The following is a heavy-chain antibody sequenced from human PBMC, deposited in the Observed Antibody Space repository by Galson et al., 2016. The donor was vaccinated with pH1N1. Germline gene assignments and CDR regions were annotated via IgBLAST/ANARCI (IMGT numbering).Heavy chain of an antibody. CDR1: GFTFTSYA. Sequence: SLRLSCAASGFTFTSYAMHWVRQAPGKGLEWVAVILYDGTNEYYADSVKGRFTISRDKTQSTAYLQMNSLRTEDTAVYYCARDSEYSGHEGLHWAQGTLVIVSS. D-gene: IGHD5-12*01. CDR2: ILYDGTNE. CDR3: ARDSEYSGHEGLH. J-gene: IGHJ4*02. V-gene: IGHV3-30*04.